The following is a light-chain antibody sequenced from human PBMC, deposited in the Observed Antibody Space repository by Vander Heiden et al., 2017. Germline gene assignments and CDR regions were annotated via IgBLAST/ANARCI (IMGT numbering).Light chain of an antibody. CDR3: AAWDDSLSGPSYV. Sequence: QSVLTQPPSASGTPGQRVTISCSGSSSNIGSNYVYWYQQLPGTAPKLLIDRNNQRPSGVPDRFSGSKSGTSASLAISGLRSEDEAEYYCAAWDDSLSGPSYVFGTGTKVTVL. J-gene: IGLJ1*01. V-gene: IGLV1-47*01. CDR1: SSNIGSNY. CDR2: RNN.